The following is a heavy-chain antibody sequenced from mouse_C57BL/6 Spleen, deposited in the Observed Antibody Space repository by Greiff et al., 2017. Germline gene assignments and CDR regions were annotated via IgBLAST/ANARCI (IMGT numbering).Heavy chain of an antibody. CDR2: IHPNSGST. J-gene: IGHJ3*01. CDR1: GYTFTSYW. Sequence: QVQLQQPGAELVKPGASVKLSCKASGYTFTSYWMHWVKQRPGQGLEWIGMIHPNSGSTNYNEKFKSKATLTVDKSSSTAYMQRSSLTSEDSAVYYGAKGEIYYGNGFAYWGQGTLVTVSA. V-gene: IGHV1-64*01. CDR3: AKGEIYYGNGFAY. D-gene: IGHD2-1*01.